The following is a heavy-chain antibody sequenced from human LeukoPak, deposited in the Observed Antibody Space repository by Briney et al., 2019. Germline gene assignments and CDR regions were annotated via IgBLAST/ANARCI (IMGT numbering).Heavy chain of an antibody. D-gene: IGHD4-17*01. CDR1: GGYLSSYY. Sequence: WDTLSLTCSVSGGYLSSYYWRWIRQPAGKGLEWIGRIYTSESPNYTPSLKSRDHMSVDASKNQFSLKLSFVTPADTAVYFCARDPDYGDYGIDYWGQGTLVTVSS. V-gene: IGHV4-4*07. CDR3: ARDPDYGDYGIDY. CDR2: IYTSESP. J-gene: IGHJ4*02.